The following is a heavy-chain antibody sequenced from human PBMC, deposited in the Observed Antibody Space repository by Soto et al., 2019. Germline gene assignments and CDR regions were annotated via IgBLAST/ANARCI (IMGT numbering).Heavy chain of an antibody. D-gene: IGHD2-21*02. CDR1: GFTFSSYW. Sequence: PGGSLRLSCAASGFTFSSYWMHWVRQAPGEGLVWVSRIKNDGTRTNYADSVKGRFTASRDNAKNTLYLQMNSLRAEDTAVYYCARDVEMTTSGDAFDIWGQGTMVTV. CDR2: IKNDGTRT. J-gene: IGHJ3*02. V-gene: IGHV3-74*01. CDR3: ARDVEMTTSGDAFDI.